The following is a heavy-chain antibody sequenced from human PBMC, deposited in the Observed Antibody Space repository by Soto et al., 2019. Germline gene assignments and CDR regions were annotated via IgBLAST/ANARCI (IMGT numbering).Heavy chain of an antibody. CDR1: GFTFSSYE. V-gene: IGHV3-48*03. CDR3: ARANLYSSSWYGTIYYFDY. Sequence: GGSLRLSCAASGFTFSSYEMNWVRQAPGKGLEWVSYISSSGSTIYYADSVKGRFTISRDNAKNSLYLQMNSLRAEDTAVYYCARANLYSSSWYGTIYYFDYWGQGTLVTVSS. CDR2: ISSSGSTI. D-gene: IGHD6-13*01. J-gene: IGHJ4*02.